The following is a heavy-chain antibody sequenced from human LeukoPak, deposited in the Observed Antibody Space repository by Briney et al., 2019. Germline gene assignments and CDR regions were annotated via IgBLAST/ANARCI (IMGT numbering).Heavy chain of an antibody. J-gene: IGHJ4*02. CDR3: AKRSEYGLNGNYFDY. Sequence: GGALRLSCAASGFTFSTYCMTWVRQAPGKGLEWVSTISGGDSNTYYADSVQGRFTISRDNSKNTLFLQMNILRAEDTAVYYCAKRSEYGLNGNYFDYWGQGTPVTVSS. D-gene: IGHD4-17*01. CDR2: ISGGDSNT. V-gene: IGHV3-23*01. CDR1: GFTFSTYC.